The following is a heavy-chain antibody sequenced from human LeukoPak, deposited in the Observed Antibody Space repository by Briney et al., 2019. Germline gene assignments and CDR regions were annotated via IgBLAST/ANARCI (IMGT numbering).Heavy chain of an antibody. CDR1: GFTFSSYE. J-gene: IGHJ3*02. D-gene: IGHD7-27*01. V-gene: IGHV3-48*03. CDR2: ISSSGSTI. CDR3: ARATNWGWVGAFDI. Sequence: GGSLRLSCAAFGFTFSSYEMNWVRQAPGKGLEWVSYISSSGSTIYYADSVKGRFTISRDNAKNSLYLQMNSLRAEDTAVYYCARATNWGWVGAFDIWGQGTMVTVSS.